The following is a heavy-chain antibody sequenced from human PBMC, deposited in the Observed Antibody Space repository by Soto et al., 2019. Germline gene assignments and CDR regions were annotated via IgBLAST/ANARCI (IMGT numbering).Heavy chain of an antibody. CDR3: AREITPGSHEQLEAFDI. V-gene: IGHV1-46*03. D-gene: IGHD6-6*01. J-gene: IGHJ3*02. Sequence: QVQLVQSGAEVKKPGASVKVSCKASGYTFTSYYMHWVRQAPGQGLEWMGIINPSGGSTSYAQKYQGRVTMTRDTSTSTVYMELSSLRSEDTAVYYCAREITPGSHEQLEAFDIWGQGTMVTVSS. CDR2: INPSGGST. CDR1: GYTFTSYY.